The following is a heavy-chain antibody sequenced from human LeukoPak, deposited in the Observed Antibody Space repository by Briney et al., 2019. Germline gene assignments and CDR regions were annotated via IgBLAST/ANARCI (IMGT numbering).Heavy chain of an antibody. CDR1: GGTFSSYA. V-gene: IGHV1-69*01. D-gene: IGHD5-24*01. CDR3: ARVYGYNPDFDY. CDR2: IIPIFGTA. J-gene: IGHJ4*02. Sequence: ASVKVSCKASGGTFSSYAISWVRQAPGQGLEWMGGIIPIFGTANYAQKFQGRVTITADESTSTAYMELSSLRSEDTAVYYCARVYGYNPDFDYWGQGTLVTVSS.